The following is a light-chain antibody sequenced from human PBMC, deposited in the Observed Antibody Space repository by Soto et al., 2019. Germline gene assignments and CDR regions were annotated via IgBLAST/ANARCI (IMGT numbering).Light chain of an antibody. J-gene: IGKJ1*01. CDR1: QSISTW. V-gene: IGKV1-5*03. Sequence: DIQMTQSPSTLSASVGDRVTITCRASQSISTWLAWYQQKPGKAPNLLIYKASSLERGVPSRFSGSGSGTEFTLTSSSLQPDDFATYHCKQYSSYSTFGQGTKVEI. CDR2: KAS. CDR3: KQYSSYST.